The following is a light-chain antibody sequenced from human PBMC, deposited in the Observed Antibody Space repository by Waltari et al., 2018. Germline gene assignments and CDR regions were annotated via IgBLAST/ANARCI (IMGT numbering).Light chain of an antibody. CDR3: CSYAGSSSWV. CDR1: SSDLGRFDL. J-gene: IGLJ3*02. CDR2: EAS. Sequence: QSALTQPASVSASPGQSITISCTGTSSDLGRFDLVSWFQPHPGEAPRLIIYEASKRPPGVSNRFSGSKSGTTASLTISGLQAEDEADYYCCSYAGSSSWVFGGGTKLTVL. V-gene: IGLV2-23*01.